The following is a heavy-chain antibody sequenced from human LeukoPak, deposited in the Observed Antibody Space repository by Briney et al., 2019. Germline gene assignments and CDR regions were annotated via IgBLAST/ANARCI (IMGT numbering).Heavy chain of an antibody. CDR3: ARGHFDWLLPYYYYYYMDV. J-gene: IGHJ6*03. CDR2: FDPEDGET. D-gene: IGHD3-9*01. V-gene: IGHV1-24*01. CDR1: GYTLTELS. Sequence: ASVKVSCKVSGYTLTELSMHWVRQAPGKGLEWMGGFDPEDGETIYAQKFQGRVTITADESTSTAYMELSSLRSEDTAVYYCARGHFDWLLPYYYYYYMDVWGKGTTVTVSS.